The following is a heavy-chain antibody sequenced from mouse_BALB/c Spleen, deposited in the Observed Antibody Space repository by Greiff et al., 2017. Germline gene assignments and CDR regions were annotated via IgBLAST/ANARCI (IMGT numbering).Heavy chain of an antibody. CDR2: IYPGSGNT. CDR3: ARGFYYDYDVGAMDY. D-gene: IGHD2-4*01. Sequence: QVQLQQSGAELARPGASVKLSCKASGYTFTDYYINWVKQRTGQGLEWIGEIYPGSGNTYYNEKFKGKATLTADKSSSTAYMQLSSLTSEDSAVYFCARGFYYDYDVGAMDYWGQGTSVTVSS. J-gene: IGHJ4*01. V-gene: IGHV1-77*01. CDR1: GYTFTDYY.